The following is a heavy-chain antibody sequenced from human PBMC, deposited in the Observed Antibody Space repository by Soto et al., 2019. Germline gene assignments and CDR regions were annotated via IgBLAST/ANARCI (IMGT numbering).Heavy chain of an antibody. D-gene: IGHD2-21*02. CDR1: GGTFSSYA. CDR3: ATPPEGVTAYYYSGMDV. J-gene: IGHJ6*02. V-gene: IGHV1-69*12. CDR2: IIPIFGTA. Sequence: QVQLVQSGAEVKKPGSSVKVSCKASGGTFSSYAISWVRQAPGQGLEWMGGIIPIFGTADYAQKFQGRVTITADDSTSTAYMELSSLRSEDTAVYYCATPPEGVTAYYYSGMDVWGQGTTVTVPS.